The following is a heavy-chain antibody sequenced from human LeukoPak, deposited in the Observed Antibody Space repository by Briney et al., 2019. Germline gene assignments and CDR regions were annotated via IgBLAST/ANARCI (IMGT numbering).Heavy chain of an antibody. V-gene: IGHV4-59*01. D-gene: IGHD3-22*01. CDR3: ARDLKDSSGFGAFDI. J-gene: IGHJ3*02. Sequence: SETLSLTCTVSGGPISSYYWSWIRQPPGKGLEWIWYIYYSGSTNYNPSLKSRVTISVDTSKNQFSLKLSSVTAADTAVYYCARDLKDSSGFGAFDIWGQGTMVTVSS. CDR2: IYYSGST. CDR1: GGPISSYY.